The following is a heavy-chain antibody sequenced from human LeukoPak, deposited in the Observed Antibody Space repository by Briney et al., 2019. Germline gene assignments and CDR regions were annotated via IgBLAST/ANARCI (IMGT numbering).Heavy chain of an antibody. Sequence: GGSLRPSCTASAFTFSDYSMTWVRQAPGKGLEWVSYISGRSSTIYYADSVKGRFTISRDNAKNSMYLQMNSLRAEDTAVYYCARDRIKSGSYYFDYWGQGTLVTVSS. V-gene: IGHV3-48*01. J-gene: IGHJ4*02. CDR1: AFTFSDYS. CDR3: ARDRIKSGSYYFDY. CDR2: ISGRSSTI. D-gene: IGHD1-26*01.